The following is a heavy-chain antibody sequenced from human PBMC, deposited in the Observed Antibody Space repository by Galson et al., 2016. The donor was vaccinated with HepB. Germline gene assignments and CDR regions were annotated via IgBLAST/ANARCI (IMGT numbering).Heavy chain of an antibody. CDR1: GFTFSTQS. CDR3: AGDPPTLAVIGDSYYYMDV. V-gene: IGHV3-21*01. CDR2: IISTGFVT. J-gene: IGHJ6*03. D-gene: IGHD2-21*01. Sequence: SLRLSCAATGFTFSTQSMNWVRQAPGKGLEWVSSIISTGFVTSYADSVKGRFTISRDNAKNSLYLHMNSLRGEDSAVYYCAGDPPTLAVIGDSYYYMDVWGKGTTVTVSS.